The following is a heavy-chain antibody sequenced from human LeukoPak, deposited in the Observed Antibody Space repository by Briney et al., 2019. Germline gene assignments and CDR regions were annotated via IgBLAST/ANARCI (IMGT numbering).Heavy chain of an antibody. CDR3: ARRNDFDI. Sequence: SETLSLTCTVSGGSISGDHWNWIRQPPGKGPEWIGYIYYSGNTNYNPSLKSRVTISVDASKNQFSLKLSSVTAADTAVYYCARRNDFDIWGQGTMVTVSS. CDR2: IYYSGNT. V-gene: IGHV4-59*08. CDR1: GGSISGDH. J-gene: IGHJ3*02.